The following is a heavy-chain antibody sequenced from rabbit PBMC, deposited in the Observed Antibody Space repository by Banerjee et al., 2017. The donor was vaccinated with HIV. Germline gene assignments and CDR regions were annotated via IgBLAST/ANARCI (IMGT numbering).Heavy chain of an antibody. CDR1: GFDLSRHFM. CDR3: ARDLPDVIGWNFNL. V-gene: IGHV1S45*01. Sequence: QEQLKETGGGLVQPGGSLTLSCKASGFDLSRHFMSWVRQTPGKGLEWIAYINTGNGYTSYGSWVNGRFSISCTSSTTVPLQMTSLTAADTATYFCARDLPDVIGWNFNLWGQGTLVTVS. CDR2: INTGNGYT. J-gene: IGHJ4*01. D-gene: IGHD1-1*01.